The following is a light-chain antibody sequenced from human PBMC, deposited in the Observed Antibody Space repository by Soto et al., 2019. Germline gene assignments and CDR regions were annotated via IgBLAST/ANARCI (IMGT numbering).Light chain of an antibody. J-gene: IGKJ1*01. V-gene: IGKV1-5*03. Sequence: DIQMTQSPSTLSGSVGDRVTITCRASQTISSWLAWYQQKPGKAPKLLIYKASTLKSGVPSRFSGSGSGTELTLTISRLQPGDYATYYCQHYNIYPWTFGQGAKVDIK. CDR2: KAS. CDR1: QTISSW. CDR3: QHYNIYPWT.